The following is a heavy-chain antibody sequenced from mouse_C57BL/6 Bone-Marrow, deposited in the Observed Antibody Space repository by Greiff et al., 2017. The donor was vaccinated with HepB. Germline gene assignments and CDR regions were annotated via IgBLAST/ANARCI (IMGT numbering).Heavy chain of an antibody. CDR2: INPNNGGT. Sequence: VQLQQSGPELVKPGASVKIPCKASGYTFTDYNMDWVKQSHGKSLEWIGDINPNNGGTIYNQKFKGKATLTVDKSSSTAYMELRSLTSEDTAVYYCAREYYGSINWYFGVWGTGTTVTVSS. D-gene: IGHD1-1*01. CDR3: AREYYGSINWYFGV. CDR1: GYTFTDYN. V-gene: IGHV1-18*01. J-gene: IGHJ1*03.